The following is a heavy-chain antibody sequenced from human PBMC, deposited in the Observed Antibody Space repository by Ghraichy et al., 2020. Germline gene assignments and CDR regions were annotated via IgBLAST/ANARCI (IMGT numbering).Heavy chain of an antibody. V-gene: IGHV4-34*01. CDR3: ARAGRRYYYDSSGYYSDY. J-gene: IGHJ4*02. D-gene: IGHD3-22*01. CDR1: GGSFSGYY. CDR2: INHSGST. Sequence: SETLSLTCAVYGGSFSGYYWSWIRQPPGKGLEWIGEINHSGSTNYNPSLKSRVTISVDTSKNQFSLKLSSVTAADTAVYYCARAGRRYYYDSSGYYSDYWGQGTLVTVSS.